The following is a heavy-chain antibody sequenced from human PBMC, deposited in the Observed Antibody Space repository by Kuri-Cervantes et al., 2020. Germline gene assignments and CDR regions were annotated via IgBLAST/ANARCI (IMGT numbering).Heavy chain of an antibody. CDR1: GGSISSSSYY. Sequence: SETLSLTCTVSGGSISSSSYYWGWIRQPPGKGLEWIGSIYYSGSTYYNPSLKSRVTISVDTSKNQFSLKLSSVTAADTAVYYCARVDILTGYLQDAWFDPWGQGTLVTVSS. CDR3: ARVDILTGYLQDAWFDP. D-gene: IGHD3-9*01. J-gene: IGHJ5*02. V-gene: IGHV4-39*07. CDR2: IYYSGST.